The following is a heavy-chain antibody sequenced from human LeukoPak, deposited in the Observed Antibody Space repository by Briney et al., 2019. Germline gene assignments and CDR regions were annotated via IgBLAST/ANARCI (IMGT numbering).Heavy chain of an antibody. Sequence: SQTLSLTCAISGDSVSSNSVTWKWIRQSPSRGLEWLGGTYYRSTWYNDYAVSVRGRITVNPDTSKNQFSLHLISVTPEATAVYYCARRVTQYACFDPWGQGILVTVSS. CDR1: GDSVSSNSVT. V-gene: IGHV6-1*01. CDR2: TYYRSTWYN. J-gene: IGHJ5*02. CDR3: ARRVTQYACFDP. D-gene: IGHD2-21*02.